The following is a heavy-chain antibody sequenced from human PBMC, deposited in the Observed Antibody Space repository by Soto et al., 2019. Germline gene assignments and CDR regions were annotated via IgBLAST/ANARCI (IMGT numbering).Heavy chain of an antibody. Sequence: QVQLVQSGAEVKEPGASVKVSCKASGYTFSDYDINWVRQASGQGLEWMGWMNPRSGNTGYAQKFQCRVTMTRSTSITTAYMELSSLTYEDTAVYSSARSPACGDCYTDIDYWGQGTRVTVSS. V-gene: IGHV1-8*01. CDR1: GYTFSDYD. CDR2: MNPRSGNT. CDR3: ARSPACGDCYTDIDY. J-gene: IGHJ4*02. D-gene: IGHD2-21*02.